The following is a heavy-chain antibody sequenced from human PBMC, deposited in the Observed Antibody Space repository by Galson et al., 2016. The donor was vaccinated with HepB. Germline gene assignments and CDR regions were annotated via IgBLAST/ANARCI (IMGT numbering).Heavy chain of an antibody. CDR3: AREAANWNDLGAFDI. CDR2: ISSNGGST. CDR1: GFTFSSYA. D-gene: IGHD1-1*01. V-gene: IGHV3-64*02. J-gene: IGHJ3*02. Sequence: SLRLSCAASGFTFSSYAMHWVRQAPGKGLEYVSAISSNGGSTYYADSVKGRFTISRDNSKNTLYLQMGSLRAEDMAVYYCAREAANWNDLGAFDIWGQGTMVTVSS.